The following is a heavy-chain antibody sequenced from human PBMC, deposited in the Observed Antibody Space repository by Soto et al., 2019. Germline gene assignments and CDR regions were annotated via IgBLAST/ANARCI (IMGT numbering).Heavy chain of an antibody. CDR1: GFTVSSVY. D-gene: IGHD2-15*01. CDR3: VRHCSGGNCFEY. CDR2: IYIGGTT. Sequence: EVQLVESGGGLVQPGGSLRLSCAGSGFTVSSVYMSWVRQAPGKGLECVSVIYIGGTTYYADSVKGRYTISRDNSKNTLYLQMNSLRAEDTAVYYCVRHCSGGNCFEYWGQGTLVTVSS. V-gene: IGHV3-66*04. J-gene: IGHJ4*02.